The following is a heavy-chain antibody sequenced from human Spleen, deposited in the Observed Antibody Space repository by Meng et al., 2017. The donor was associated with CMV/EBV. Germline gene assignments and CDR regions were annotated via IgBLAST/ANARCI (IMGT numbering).Heavy chain of an antibody. V-gene: IGHV1-46*01. CDR2: INPSGGST. CDR3: AARNRNQGFDY. J-gene: IGHJ4*02. D-gene: IGHD1-14*01. CDR1: GYTFTSYY. Sequence: ASVKVSCKASGYTFTSYYMHWVRQAPGQGLEWMGIINPSGGSTSYAQKFQGRVTITRNTSISTAYMELSSLRSEDTAVYYCAARNRNQGFDYWGQGTLVTVSS.